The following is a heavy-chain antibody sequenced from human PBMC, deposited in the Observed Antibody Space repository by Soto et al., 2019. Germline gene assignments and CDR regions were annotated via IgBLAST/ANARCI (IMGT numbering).Heavy chain of an antibody. D-gene: IGHD6-6*01. CDR1: GGTFSSYA. CDR2: IIPIFGTA. J-gene: IGHJ6*02. V-gene: IGHV1-69*13. CDR3: AKGIAARPRRDYYYGMDV. Sequence: SVKVSCKASGGTFSSYAISWVRQAPGQGLEWMGGIIPIFGTANYAQKFQGRVTITADESTSTAYMELSSLRSEDTAVYYCAKGIAARPRRDYYYGMDVWGQGTTVTVSS.